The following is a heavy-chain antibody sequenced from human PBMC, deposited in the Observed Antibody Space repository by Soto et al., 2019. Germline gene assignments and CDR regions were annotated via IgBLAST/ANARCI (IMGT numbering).Heavy chain of an antibody. D-gene: IGHD1-26*01. CDR1: GFTFDDYA. CDR2: ISWNSGSI. J-gene: IGHJ3*02. V-gene: IGHV3-9*01. CDR3: AKASIVGATRDAFDI. Sequence: EVQLVESGGGLVQPGRSLRLSCAASGFTFDDYAMHWVRQAPGKGLEWVSGISWNSGSIGYADSVKGRFTISRDNAKNSLYLQMNSLRAEDTALHYCAKASIVGATRDAFDIWGQGTMVTVSS.